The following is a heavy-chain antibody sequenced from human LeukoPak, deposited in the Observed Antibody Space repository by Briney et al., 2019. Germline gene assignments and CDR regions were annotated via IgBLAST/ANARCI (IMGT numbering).Heavy chain of an antibody. CDR1: GGSISNYY. CDR3: ARSRGYSGYQNPGDY. J-gene: IGHJ4*02. V-gene: IGHV4-4*07. CDR2: ISTSGST. D-gene: IGHD5-12*01. Sequence: SETLSLTCTVSGGSISNYYWSWIRQPAGKGLEWIGRISTSGSTNYNPSLKSRVTMSVDTSKNQFSLKLSSVSAADTAVYYCARSRGYSGYQNPGDYWGQGTLVTVSS.